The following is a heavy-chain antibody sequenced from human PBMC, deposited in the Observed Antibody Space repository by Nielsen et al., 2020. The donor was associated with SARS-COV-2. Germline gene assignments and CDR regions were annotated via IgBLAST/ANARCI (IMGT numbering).Heavy chain of an antibody. CDR3: ARTVRLGGNYYDSSGYLDAFDI. D-gene: IGHD3-22*01. Sequence: WVRQAPGQGLEWMGGIIPIFGTANYAQKFQGRVTITADESTSTAYMELSRLRSDDTAVYYCARTVRLGGNYYDSSGYLDAFDIWGQGTMVTVSS. CDR2: IIPIFGTA. V-gene: IGHV1-69*01. J-gene: IGHJ3*02.